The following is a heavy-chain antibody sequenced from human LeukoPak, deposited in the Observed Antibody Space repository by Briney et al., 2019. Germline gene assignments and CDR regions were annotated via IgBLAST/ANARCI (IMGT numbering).Heavy chain of an antibody. CDR1: GFTFSSYE. D-gene: IGHD5-18*01. J-gene: IGHJ4*02. Sequence: GGSLRLSCAASGFTFSSYEMNWVRQAPGKGLEWISAISGSSSNVYYAASVRGRFTISRDSAENSLYLQLNTMRAEDTAVYYCARGFRDTAMFLDYWGQGTLVTVSS. CDR2: ISGSSSNV. V-gene: IGHV3-48*03. CDR3: ARGFRDTAMFLDY.